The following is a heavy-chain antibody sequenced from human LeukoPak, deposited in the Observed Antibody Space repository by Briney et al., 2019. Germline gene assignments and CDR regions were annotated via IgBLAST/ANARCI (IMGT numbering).Heavy chain of an antibody. V-gene: IGHV4-61*01. CDR3: ARNPMVRGVMTDY. J-gene: IGHJ4*02. CDR1: GGSVSSGSYY. D-gene: IGHD3-10*01. Sequence: PSETLSLTCTVSGGSVSSGSYYWSWIRQPPGKGLEWIGYIYYSGSTNYNPSLKSRVTISVDTFKNQFSLKLSSVTAADTAVYYCARNPMVRGVMTDYWGQGTLVTVSS. CDR2: IYYSGST.